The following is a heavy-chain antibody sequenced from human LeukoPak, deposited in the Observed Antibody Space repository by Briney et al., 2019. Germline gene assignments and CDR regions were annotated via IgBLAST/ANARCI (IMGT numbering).Heavy chain of an antibody. CDR3: ARDGRYSDYDFDY. CDR1: GFTFTTYT. V-gene: IGHV3-21*01. J-gene: IGHJ4*02. D-gene: IGHD6-25*01. CDR2: ISGTSRYI. Sequence: GGSLRLSCVASGFTFTTYTMNWVRRAPGKGLEWVSSISGTSRYIYYVDSVKGRFTISRDNAQNSLYLQMNSLTAEDTAVYYCARDGRYSDYDFDYWGLGTLVTVSS.